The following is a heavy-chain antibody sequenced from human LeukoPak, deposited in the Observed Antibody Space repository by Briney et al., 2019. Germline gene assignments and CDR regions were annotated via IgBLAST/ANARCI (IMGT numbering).Heavy chain of an antibody. J-gene: IGHJ4*02. D-gene: IGHD6-6*01. CDR3: ARDRGTTSSAGYYFDT. CDR2: IWYDGSDK. V-gene: IGHV3-33*08. CDR1: GFTFISYA. Sequence: GGSLRLSCAASGFTFISYAMSWVRQAPGKGLEWVAIIWYDGSDKYYADSVKGRFTVSRDNSKNTLHLQVNSLRAEDTAVYYCARDRGTTSSAGYYFDTWGQGALVTVSS.